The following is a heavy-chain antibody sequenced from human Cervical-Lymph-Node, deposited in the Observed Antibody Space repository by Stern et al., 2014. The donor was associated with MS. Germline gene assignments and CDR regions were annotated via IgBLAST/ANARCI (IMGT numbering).Heavy chain of an antibody. Sequence: VQLVESGGGVVQPGRSLRLSCAASGFTFSSYGMHSVRQAPGKGLELGAVISYDGSNKYYADSVKGRFTISRDNSKNTLYLQMNSLRAEDTAVYYCAKLGYCSGGSCYEDFDYWGQGTLVTVSS. CDR1: GFTFSSYG. CDR2: ISYDGSNK. CDR3: AKLGYCSGGSCYEDFDY. V-gene: IGHV3-30*18. D-gene: IGHD2-15*01. J-gene: IGHJ4*02.